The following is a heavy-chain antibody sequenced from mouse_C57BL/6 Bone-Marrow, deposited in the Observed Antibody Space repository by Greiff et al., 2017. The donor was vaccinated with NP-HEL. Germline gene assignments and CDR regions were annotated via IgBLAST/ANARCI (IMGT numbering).Heavy chain of an antibody. Sequence: QVHVKQSGPGLVQPSQSLSITCTVSGFSLTSYGVHWVRQSPGKGLEWLGVIWSGGSTDYNAAFISRLSISKDNSKSQVFFKMNSLQADDTAIYYCARNYGYVLYAMDYWGQGTSVTVSS. V-gene: IGHV2-2*01. CDR1: GFSLTSYG. CDR3: ARNYGYVLYAMDY. CDR2: IWSGGST. J-gene: IGHJ4*01. D-gene: IGHD2-2*01.